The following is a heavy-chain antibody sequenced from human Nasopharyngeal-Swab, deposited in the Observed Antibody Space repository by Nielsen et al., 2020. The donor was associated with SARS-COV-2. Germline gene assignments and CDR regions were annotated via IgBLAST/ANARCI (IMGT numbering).Heavy chain of an antibody. Sequence: GGSLRLSCAASGFTSSDSAIHWVRQAPGKGLEWVGRIRSKGNNYATAYAASVKGRFIIFRDDPTNTAYLQMNSLKTEDTAVYYCTRCGGGCYSGRDYWGQGTLVTVSS. J-gene: IGHJ4*02. CDR2: IRSKGNNYAT. D-gene: IGHD2-21*02. CDR3: TRCGGGCYSGRDY. CDR1: GFTSSDSA. V-gene: IGHV3-73*01.